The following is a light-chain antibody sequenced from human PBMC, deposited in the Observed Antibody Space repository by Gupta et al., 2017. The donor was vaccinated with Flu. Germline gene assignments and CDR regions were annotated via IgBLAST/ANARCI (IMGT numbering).Light chain of an antibody. V-gene: IGLV3-10*01. J-gene: IGLJ3*02. CDR2: EDR. CDR1: ALPKKY. Sequence: SYELTQPPSVSVSPGQTARITCSGDALPKKYAYWYQQKSGQAPVLIIYEDRKRPSGIPERFAGSSSGTMATLTISGAQVEDEADDYCYSTDTSGNHRVFGGGTKLTVL. CDR3: YSTDTSGNHRV.